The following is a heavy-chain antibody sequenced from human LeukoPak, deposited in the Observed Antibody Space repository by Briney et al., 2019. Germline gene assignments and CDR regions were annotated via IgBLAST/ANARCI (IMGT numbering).Heavy chain of an antibody. D-gene: IGHD6-19*01. V-gene: IGHV1-2*02. J-gene: IGHJ3*02. Sequence: ASVKVSCKASGYTFTGYYIHWVRRAPGQGLEWMGWINPKSGGTNYAERFQARVTMTRDTSISTAYMELNSLTSDDTAVYSCARGSPVAGSRFPFDIWGQGTVVTVSS. CDR2: INPKSGGT. CDR1: GYTFTGYY. CDR3: ARGSPVAGSRFPFDI.